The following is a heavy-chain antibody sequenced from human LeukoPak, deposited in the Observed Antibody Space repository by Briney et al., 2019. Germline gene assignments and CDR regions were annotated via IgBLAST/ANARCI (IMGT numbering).Heavy chain of an antibody. CDR3: ARSPRRGEFDS. Sequence: GGSLRLSCAGSGFTFSSHWMSWVRQTPGKGLEWVANIKQDGSETSYVDSVKGRFTISRDNTQNSLSLQMGSLRGDDTALYYCARSPRRGEFDSWGQGTLVTVSS. CDR2: IKQDGSET. CDR1: GFTFSSHW. V-gene: IGHV3-7*01. J-gene: IGHJ4*02. D-gene: IGHD3-16*01.